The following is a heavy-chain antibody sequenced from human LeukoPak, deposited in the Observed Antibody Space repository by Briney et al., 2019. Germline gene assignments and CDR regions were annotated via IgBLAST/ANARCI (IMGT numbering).Heavy chain of an antibody. D-gene: IGHD3-10*01. CDR1: GGTFSSYA. CDR2: IIPIFGTA. V-gene: IGHV1-69*13. Sequence: SVKVSCKASGGTFSSYAISWVRQAPGQGLEWMGGIIPIFGTANYAQKFQGRVTITADESTSTAYMELSSLRSEDTAVYYCARVSGLWFGETTPYYFDYWGQGNLVTVSS. J-gene: IGHJ4*02. CDR3: ARVSGLWFGETTPYYFDY.